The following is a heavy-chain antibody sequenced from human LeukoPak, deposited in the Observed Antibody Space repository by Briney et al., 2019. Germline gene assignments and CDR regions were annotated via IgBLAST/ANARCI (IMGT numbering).Heavy chain of an antibody. CDR2: IKEDGSEK. Sequence: GGSLRLSCAASGFIFSSYWMAWVRQAPGKGLEWVANIKEDGSEKNYVDSVKGRFTISRDNAKNSLYLQMNSLRAEDTAVYYCAELGITMIGGVWGKGTTVTISS. CDR1: GFIFSSYW. CDR3: AELGITMIGGV. V-gene: IGHV3-7*01. D-gene: IGHD3-10*02. J-gene: IGHJ6*04.